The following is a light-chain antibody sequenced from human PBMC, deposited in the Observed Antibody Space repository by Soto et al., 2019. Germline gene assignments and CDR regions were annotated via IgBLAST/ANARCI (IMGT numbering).Light chain of an antibody. CDR2: KAS. CDR3: QQYNSYPLT. CDR1: QSISTW. J-gene: IGKJ4*01. V-gene: IGKV1-5*03. Sequence: DIQMTQSPSTLSASVGDRVTITCRASQSISTWLAWYQQKPGKAPKLLIYKASSLESGVPSRVSGSGSGTEFTLTISSLQPDDLATYYCQQYNSYPLTFCGGTKVEVK.